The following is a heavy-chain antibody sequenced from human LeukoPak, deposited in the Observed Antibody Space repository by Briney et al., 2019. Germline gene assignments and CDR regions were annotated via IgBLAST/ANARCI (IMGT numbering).Heavy chain of an antibody. Sequence: SETLSLTCAVSGYSISSGYYWGWIRQPPGKGLEWIGYIYNSGTTNYNPSLKSRLTISVDTSKNQFSLKLTSVTAADTAVYYCARDRELGYWGQGTLVTVSS. CDR1: GYSISSGYY. V-gene: IGHV4-61*01. CDR3: ARDRELGY. J-gene: IGHJ4*02. CDR2: IYNSGTT. D-gene: IGHD3-10*01.